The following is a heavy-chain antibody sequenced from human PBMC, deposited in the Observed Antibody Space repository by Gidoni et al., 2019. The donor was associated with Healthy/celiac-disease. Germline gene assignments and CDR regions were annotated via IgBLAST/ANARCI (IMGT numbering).Heavy chain of an antibody. V-gene: IGHV1-69*06. D-gene: IGHD2-2*01. J-gene: IGHJ4*02. CDR2: IIPIFGTA. CDR3: ARAEGYCSSTSCATLLDY. CDR1: GGTFSSYA. Sequence: QVQLVQSGAEVKKPGSSVKVSCKASGGTFSSYAIRWVRQAPGQGLEWMGGIIPIFGTANYAQKFQGRVTITADKSTSTAYMELSSLRSEDTAVYYCARAEGYCSSTSCATLLDYWGQGTLVTVSS.